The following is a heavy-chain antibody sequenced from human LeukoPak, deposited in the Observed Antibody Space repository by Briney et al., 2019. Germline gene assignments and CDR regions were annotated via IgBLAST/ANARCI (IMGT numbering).Heavy chain of an antibody. CDR1: GFTFDDYT. V-gene: IGHV3-43*01. D-gene: IGHD4-23*01. J-gene: IGHJ4*02. Sequence: GGSLRLSCAASGFTFDDYTMHWVRQTPGKGLEWVSLISWDGGSIYYADSVRGRFTISRDNSKDSLYLQMDSLRTEDTAFYYCAKALRVTTVVTSGFDSWGQGTLVTVSS. CDR2: ISWDGGSI. CDR3: AKALRVTTVVTSGFDS.